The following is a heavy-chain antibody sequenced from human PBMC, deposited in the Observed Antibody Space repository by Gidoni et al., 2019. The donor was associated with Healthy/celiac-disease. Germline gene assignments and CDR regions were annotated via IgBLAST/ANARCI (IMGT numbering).Heavy chain of an antibody. D-gene: IGHD5-18*01. Sequence: EVQLVESGGGLVQPGGSLRLSCAASGFTFSSYWMSWVRQAPGKGLEWVANIKHDGSEKYYVDSVKGRFTISRDNAKNSLYLQMDSLRAEDTAVYYCARDLDEAARFNDGMDVWGQGTTVTVSS. CDR2: IKHDGSEK. J-gene: IGHJ6*02. CDR1: GFTFSSYW. V-gene: IGHV3-7*01. CDR3: ARDLDEAARFNDGMDV.